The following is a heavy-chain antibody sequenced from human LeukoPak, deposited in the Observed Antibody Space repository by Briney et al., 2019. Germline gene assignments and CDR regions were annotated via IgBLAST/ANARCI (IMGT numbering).Heavy chain of an antibody. Sequence: GALRLSCASSGFSVSGNFMSWVRQAPGTGLEWVSVSYTGGSTYYAGSVKGRFTISRDKSQNTVFLQTNTLRAEDTAVYYCARDLRDGNSFDVLDIWGQGTMVTVSS. CDR1: GFSVSGNF. CDR3: ARDLRDGNSFDVLDI. V-gene: IGHV3-53*01. CDR2: SYTGGST. J-gene: IGHJ3*02. D-gene: IGHD4-23*01.